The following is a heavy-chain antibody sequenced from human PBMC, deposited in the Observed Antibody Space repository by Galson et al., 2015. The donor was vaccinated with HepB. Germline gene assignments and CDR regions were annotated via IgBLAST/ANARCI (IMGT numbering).Heavy chain of an antibody. CDR2: IWYDGSNK. J-gene: IGHJ4*02. V-gene: IGHV3-33*01. CDR1: GFTFTTYV. CDR3: AREMTGPIDY. Sequence: SLRLSCAASGFTFTTYVMHWVRQAPGKGLEWVAVIWYDGSNKYYADSVKGRLTISRDNSKNTLSLHMNSLRAEDTGVYYCAREMTGPIDYWGQGTLVTVSS.